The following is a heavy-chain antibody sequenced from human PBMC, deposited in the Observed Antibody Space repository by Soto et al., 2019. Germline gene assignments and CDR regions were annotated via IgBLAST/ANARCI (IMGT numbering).Heavy chain of an antibody. CDR3: ARDYDSSWYYFDY. V-gene: IGHV3-33*01. CDR2: IWYDGSNK. Sequence: QVQLVESGGGVVQPGRSLRLSCAASGFTFSSYGMHWVRQAPGKGLEWVAVIWYDGSNKYYADSVKGRFTISRDNSKNTLYLQMNSLRAEDTAVYYCARDYDSSWYYFDYWGQGTLVTVSS. D-gene: IGHD6-13*01. CDR1: GFTFSSYG. J-gene: IGHJ4*02.